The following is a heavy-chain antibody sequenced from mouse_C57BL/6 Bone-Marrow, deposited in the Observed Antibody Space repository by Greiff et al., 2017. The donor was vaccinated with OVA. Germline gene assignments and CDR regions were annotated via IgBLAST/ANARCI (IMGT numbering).Heavy chain of an antibody. CDR2: IRLKSDNYAT. CDR3: TGIHFDY. V-gene: IGHV6-3*01. CDR1: GFTFSNYW. J-gene: IGHJ2*01. Sequence: EVKVVESGGGLVQPGGSMKLSCVASGFTFSNYWMNWVRQSPEKGLEWVAQIRLKSDNYATNYAESVKGRFTISRDDSKSSVYLQMNNLRAEDTGIYYCTGIHFDYWGQGTTLTVSS.